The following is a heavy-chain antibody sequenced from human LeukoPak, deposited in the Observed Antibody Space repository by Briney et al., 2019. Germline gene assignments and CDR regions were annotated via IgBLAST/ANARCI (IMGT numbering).Heavy chain of an antibody. D-gene: IGHD4-17*01. CDR1: GGSISSYY. CDR3: ARLDSGDNAYDY. J-gene: IGHJ4*02. V-gene: IGHV4-4*07. CDR2: IYTSGIT. Sequence: SETLSLTCTVSGGSISSYYWGWIRQPAGKRLEWIGRIYTSGITNYNPSLKSRVTMSVDMSKNQFSLKLSSVTAADTAVYYCARLDSGDNAYDYWGQGTLVTVSS.